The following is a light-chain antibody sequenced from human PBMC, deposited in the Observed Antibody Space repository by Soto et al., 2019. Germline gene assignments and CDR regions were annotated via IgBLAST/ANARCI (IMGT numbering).Light chain of an antibody. CDR3: RQHISSLWS. Sequence: IVLTQSPDTLSLSPGERATLSCRPSQSVGISLAWYQQKPGQAPRPLISGASSRITGTPDRFGGSGSGTDFTLIISRLEPEDFAVYYCRQHISSLWSFGRGTKVEIK. CDR2: GAS. CDR1: QSVGIS. V-gene: IGKV3-20*01. J-gene: IGKJ1*01.